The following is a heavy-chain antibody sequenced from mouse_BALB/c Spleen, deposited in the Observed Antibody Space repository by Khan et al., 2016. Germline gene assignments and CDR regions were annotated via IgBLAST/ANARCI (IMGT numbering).Heavy chain of an antibody. CDR3: ASKYGSSYVGFDY. D-gene: IGHD1-1*01. CDR1: GYAFTNVL. J-gene: IGHJ3*01. Sequence: QVQLQQPGADLVRPGTSVKVSCKASGYAFTNVLIDWIKQRPGQGLDWIGVINPGSGSTNYNEKFKGKATLTADKSSSTDYMQISSLTSSYSAVSFCASKYGSSYVGFDYWGEGTLVTVS. CDR2: INPGSGST. V-gene: IGHV1-54*01.